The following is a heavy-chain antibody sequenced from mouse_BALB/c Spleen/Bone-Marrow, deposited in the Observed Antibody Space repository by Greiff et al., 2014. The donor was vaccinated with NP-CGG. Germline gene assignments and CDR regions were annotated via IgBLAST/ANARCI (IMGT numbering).Heavy chain of an antibody. V-gene: IGHV14-1*02. J-gene: IGHJ3*01. CDR2: IDPENGNT. CDR1: GFNIKDYY. D-gene: IGHD2-3*01. CDR3: APIYDGYYVAWFAY. Sequence: EVQVVESGAELVRPGALVKLSCKASGFNIKDYYMHWVKQRPEQGLEWIGWIDPENGNTIYDPKFQGKASITADTSSNTAYLQLSSPTSEDTAVYYCAPIYDGYYVAWFAYWGQGTLVTVSA.